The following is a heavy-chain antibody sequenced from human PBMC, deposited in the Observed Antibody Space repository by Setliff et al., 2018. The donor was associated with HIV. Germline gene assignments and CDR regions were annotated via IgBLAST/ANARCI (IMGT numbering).Heavy chain of an antibody. J-gene: IGHJ5*02. V-gene: IGHV4-38-2*01. CDR2: IYYSGST. CDR3: ARLYYLVGNWFDP. D-gene: IGHD2-2*01. Sequence: SETLSLTCAFSGYSISSGYYWGWIRQPPGKGLEWIGSIYYSGSTYYNPSLKSRVTISVDTSKNQFSLKLSSVTAADTAVYYCARLYYLVGNWFDPWGQGTLVTVS. CDR1: GYSISSGYY.